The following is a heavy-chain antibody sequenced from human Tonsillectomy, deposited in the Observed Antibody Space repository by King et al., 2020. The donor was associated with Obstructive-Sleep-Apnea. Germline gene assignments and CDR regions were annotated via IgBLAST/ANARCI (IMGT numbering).Heavy chain of an antibody. CDR2: IYYSGST. Sequence: VQLQESGPRLVKPSETLSLICTVSGGSISSYYWSWIRQPPGKGLEWIGYIYYSGSTNYNPSLNSRVTISVDTSKNQFSLKLSSVTAADTAVYYCARGRDLYYDSSGIDYWGQGTLVTVSS. D-gene: IGHD3-22*01. V-gene: IGHV4-59*01. J-gene: IGHJ4*02. CDR1: GGSISSYY. CDR3: ARGRDLYYDSSGIDY.